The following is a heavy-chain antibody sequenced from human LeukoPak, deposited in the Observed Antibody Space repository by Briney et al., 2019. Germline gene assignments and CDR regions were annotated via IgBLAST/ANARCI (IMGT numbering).Heavy chain of an antibody. Sequence: GGSLRLSCAASGFTFSSYAMSWVRQAPGKGLEWVSAISGSGGSTYYADSVKGRLTISRDNSKNTLYLQMNSLRAEDTAVYYCAKHIVVVPAATDYFDYWGQGTLVTVSS. D-gene: IGHD2-2*01. CDR2: ISGSGGST. V-gene: IGHV3-23*01. CDR1: GFTFSSYA. CDR3: AKHIVVVPAATDYFDY. J-gene: IGHJ4*02.